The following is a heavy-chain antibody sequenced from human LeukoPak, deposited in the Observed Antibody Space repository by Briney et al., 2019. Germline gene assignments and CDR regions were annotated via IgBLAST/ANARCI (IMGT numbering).Heavy chain of an antibody. CDR3: ASGPGDDSSGYYSEYYFDY. Sequence: GGSLRLSSAASGFTFSSYSMNWVRQAPGKGLEWVSSISSSSSYIYYADSVKGRFTISRDNAKNSLNLQMNSLRAEDTAVYYCASGPGDDSSGYYSEYYFDYWGQGTLVTVSS. D-gene: IGHD3-22*01. J-gene: IGHJ4*02. CDR2: ISSSSSYI. V-gene: IGHV3-21*01. CDR1: GFTFSSYS.